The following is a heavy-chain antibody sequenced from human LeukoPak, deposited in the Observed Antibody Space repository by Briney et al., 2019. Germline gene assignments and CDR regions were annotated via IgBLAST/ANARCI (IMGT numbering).Heavy chain of an antibody. CDR1: GGSISSYY. CDR3: ARERPDNWNVPPYYFDY. V-gene: IGHV4-59*01. Sequence: PSETLSLTCTVSGGSISSYYWSWIRQPPGKGLEWIGYIYYSGSTNYNPSLKSRVTISVDTSKNQFSLKLSSVTAADTAVYYCARERPDNWNVPPYYFDYWGQGTLVTVSS. J-gene: IGHJ4*02. CDR2: IYYSGST. D-gene: IGHD1-1*01.